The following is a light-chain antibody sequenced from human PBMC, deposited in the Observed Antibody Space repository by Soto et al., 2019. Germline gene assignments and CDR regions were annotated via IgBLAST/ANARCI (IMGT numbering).Light chain of an antibody. J-gene: IGKJ1*01. CDR1: QSVSSSY. V-gene: IGKV3-20*01. CDR3: QLYASSPALS. Sequence: EIVLTKSPGTLSLSPGERATLSCRASQSVSSSYLAWYQQKPGQAPRLLIYGASSRATGIPDRFSGSGSGTDSALIISRLESEGFPVYYGQLYASSPALSFGEVTKVEIK. CDR2: GAS.